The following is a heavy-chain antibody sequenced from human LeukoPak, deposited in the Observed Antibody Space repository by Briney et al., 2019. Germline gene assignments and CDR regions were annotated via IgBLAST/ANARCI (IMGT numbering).Heavy chain of an antibody. CDR2: ISYSGST. D-gene: IGHD1-26*01. Sequence: SETLSLTCTVSGGSISSSSYYWGWIRQPPGKGLEWIGYISYSGSTNYNPSLKSRVTISVDTSKNQFSLKLNSMTATDTAVYYCARHSGSYYDNYDYWGQGTLVTVSS. J-gene: IGHJ4*02. CDR3: ARHSGSYYDNYDY. CDR1: GGSISSSSYY. V-gene: IGHV4-61*05.